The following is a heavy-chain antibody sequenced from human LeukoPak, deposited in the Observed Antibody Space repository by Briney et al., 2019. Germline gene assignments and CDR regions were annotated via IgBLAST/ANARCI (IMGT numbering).Heavy chain of an antibody. D-gene: IGHD3-16*01. Sequence: PSETLSLTCTVSGGSISSYDWSWIRQPPGKGLEWIGYIYYTGSTNYNPSLKSRVTMSVDTSKNQFSLKLSSVTAADDAVYYFAEGGGIGGGDWFDPWGQGTLVTVSS. CDR1: GGSISSYD. V-gene: IGHV4-59*01. J-gene: IGHJ5*02. CDR2: IYYTGST. CDR3: AEGGGIGGGDWFDP.